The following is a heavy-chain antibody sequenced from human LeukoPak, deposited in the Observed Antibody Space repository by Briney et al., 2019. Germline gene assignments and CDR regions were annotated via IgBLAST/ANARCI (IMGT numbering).Heavy chain of an antibody. CDR1: GFTLSSYG. D-gene: IGHD1-26*01. CDR2: ISYSGAST. CDR3: ATVNSGSRGPFDY. J-gene: IGHJ4*02. Sequence: GGSLRLSCAASGFTLSSYGMNWVRQAPGKGLEWVSAISYSGASTYYADSVKGRFTISRDDSKNTLYLQMNSLRAEDTAVYYCATVNSGSRGPFDYWGQGTLVTVSS. V-gene: IGHV3-23*01.